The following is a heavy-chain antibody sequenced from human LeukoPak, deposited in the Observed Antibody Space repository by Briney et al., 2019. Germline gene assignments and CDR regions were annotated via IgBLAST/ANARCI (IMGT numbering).Heavy chain of an antibody. CDR1: GFTFSNYW. J-gene: IGHJ4*02. CDR3: ARDGFGGSYSF. Sequence: GGSLRLSCAASGFTFSNYWMHWVRQAPGKGLVWISRIKGDGITTSYADSVKGRFTISRDNAKNTLYLQMNSLRAEDTAVYYCARDGFGGSYSFWGQGTLVTVSS. V-gene: IGHV3-74*01. D-gene: IGHD1-26*01. CDR2: IKGDGITT.